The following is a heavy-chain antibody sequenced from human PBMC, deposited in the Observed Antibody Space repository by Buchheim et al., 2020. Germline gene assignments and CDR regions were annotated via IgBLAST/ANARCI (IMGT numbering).Heavy chain of an antibody. V-gene: IGHV3-48*01. Sequence: EVQLVESGGGLVQPGGSLRLSCAASGFTFSSYSMNWVRQAPGKGLEWVSYISSSSSTIYYADSVKGRFTISRDNAKNSLYLQMNSRRAEDTAVYYCAREALRFLEGWDTFDIWGQGT. D-gene: IGHD3-3*01. J-gene: IGHJ3*02. CDR3: AREALRFLEGWDTFDI. CDR1: GFTFSSYS. CDR2: ISSSSSTI.